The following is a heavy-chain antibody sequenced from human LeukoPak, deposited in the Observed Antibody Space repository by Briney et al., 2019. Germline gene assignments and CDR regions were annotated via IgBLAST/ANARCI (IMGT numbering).Heavy chain of an antibody. D-gene: IGHD1-26*01. CDR3: AREASSSKGGVSDY. J-gene: IGHJ4*02. CDR2: IIPILGIA. CDR1: GGTFSSYA. Sequence: SVKVSCKASGGTFSSYAISWVRQAPGQGLEWVGRIIPILGIANYAQKFQGRVTITADKSTSTAYMELSSLRSEDTAVYYCAREASSSKGGVSDYWGQGTLVTVSS. V-gene: IGHV1-69*04.